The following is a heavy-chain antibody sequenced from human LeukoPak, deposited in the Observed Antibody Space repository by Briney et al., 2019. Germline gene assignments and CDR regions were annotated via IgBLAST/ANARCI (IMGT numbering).Heavy chain of an antibody. CDR2: ISWNSGSI. Sequence: GGSLRLSCAASGFTFDDYAMHWVRQAPGKGLEWVSGISWNSGSIGYADPVKGRFTISRDNAKNSLYLQMNSLRAEDTALYYCAKRADPDRYFDYWGQGTLVTVSS. CDR1: GFTFDDYA. V-gene: IGHV3-9*01. J-gene: IGHJ4*02. CDR3: AKRADPDRYFDY.